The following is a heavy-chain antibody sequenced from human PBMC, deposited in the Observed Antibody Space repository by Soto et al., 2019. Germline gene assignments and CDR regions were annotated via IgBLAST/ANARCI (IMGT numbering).Heavy chain of an antibody. CDR1: GFTFSDYY. Sequence: QVQLVVSGGGLVKPGGSLRISCAASGFTFSDYYISWIRQAPGKGLEWVSYISSSGSIIYYADSVKGRFTISRDNAKNSLYLQMNSLRAEDTAVYYCALAGYDNNYYAVTPLSAGHFWGQGTLVTVSS. V-gene: IGHV3-11*01. CDR2: ISSSGSII. J-gene: IGHJ4*02. D-gene: IGHD1-26*01. CDR3: ALAGYDNNYYAVTPLSAGHF.